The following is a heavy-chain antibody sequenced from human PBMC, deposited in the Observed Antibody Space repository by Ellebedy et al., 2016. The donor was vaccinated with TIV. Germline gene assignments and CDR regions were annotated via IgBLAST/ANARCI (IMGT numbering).Heavy chain of an antibody. J-gene: IGHJ4*02. CDR1: GGSISSSSYY. Sequence: SETLSLTXTVSGGSISSSSYYWGWIRQPPGKGLEWIGSIYYSGSTYYNPSLKSRVTISVDTSKSQFSLKLSSVTAADTAVYYCARDPLERRYFDWLRWGQGTLVTVSS. CDR3: ARDPLERRYFDWLR. CDR2: IYYSGST. V-gene: IGHV4-39*07. D-gene: IGHD3-9*01.